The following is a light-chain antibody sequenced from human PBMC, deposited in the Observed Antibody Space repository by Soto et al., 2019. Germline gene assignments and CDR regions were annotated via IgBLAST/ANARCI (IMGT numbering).Light chain of an antibody. J-gene: IGKJ5*01. CDR3: QQYDNLPT. CDR2: DAS. CDR1: QDISNY. Sequence: DIQMTQSPSYMSPSVGATVTSTCQASQDISNYLNWYQQKPGKAPKLLIYDASNLETGVPSRFSGSGSGTDFTLTISSLQPEDIATYYCQQYDNLPTVGKGTRLEI. V-gene: IGKV1-33*01.